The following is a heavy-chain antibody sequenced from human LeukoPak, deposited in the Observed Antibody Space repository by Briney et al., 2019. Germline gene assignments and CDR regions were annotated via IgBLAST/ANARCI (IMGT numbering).Heavy chain of an antibody. V-gene: IGHV1-69*05. CDR3: AREAPGLLRYFDWPPDY. J-gene: IGHJ4*02. D-gene: IGHD3-9*01. CDR1: GGTFSSYA. CDR2: IIPIFGTA. Sequence: ASVKVSCKASGGTFSSYAISWVRQAPGQGLEWMGGIIPIFGTANYAQKFQGRVTITTDESTSTAYMELSSLRSEDTAVYYCAREAPGLLRYFDWPPDYWGQGTLVTVSS.